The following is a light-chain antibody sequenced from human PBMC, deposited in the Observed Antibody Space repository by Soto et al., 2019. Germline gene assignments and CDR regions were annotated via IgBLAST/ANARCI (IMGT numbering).Light chain of an antibody. V-gene: IGKV3-20*01. CDR2: GAS. Sequence: EIVLTQSPCTLSLCPGERDTLSCRASQSVSSSYLAWYQQKPGQAPRLLIYGASSRATGMPDRFSGSGSGTDFTLTISRLEPEDFAVYYCQQYGSSLPWTFGQGTKVDIK. J-gene: IGKJ1*01. CDR3: QQYGSSLPWT. CDR1: QSVSSSY.